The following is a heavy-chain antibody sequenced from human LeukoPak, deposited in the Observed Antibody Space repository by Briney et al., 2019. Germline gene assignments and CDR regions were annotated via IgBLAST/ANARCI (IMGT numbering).Heavy chain of an antibody. Sequence: PSETLYLTCAVYGGSCSGYYWSWIRQPPGKGLEWIGEINHSGSTNYNPSLKSRVTISVDTSKNQFSLKLSSVTAADTAVYYCARGRRYDFWSGYYPYFDYWGQGTLVTVSS. V-gene: IGHV4-34*01. CDR1: GGSCSGYY. J-gene: IGHJ4*02. CDR3: ARGRRYDFWSGYYPYFDY. D-gene: IGHD3-3*01. CDR2: INHSGST.